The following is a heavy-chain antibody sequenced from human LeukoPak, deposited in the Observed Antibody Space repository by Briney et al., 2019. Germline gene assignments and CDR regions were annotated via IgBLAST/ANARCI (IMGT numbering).Heavy chain of an antibody. J-gene: IGHJ4*02. CDR2: ISYDGSNK. CDR1: GFTFSSYA. Sequence: PGGSLRLSCAASGFTFSSYAMHGVRQAPGKGLEWVAVISYDGSNKYYADSVKGRFTISRDNSKNTLSLQMNSLRAEDTAVYYCARPYFGYSSGWYDYWGQGTLVTVSS. V-gene: IGHV3-30-3*01. D-gene: IGHD6-19*01. CDR3: ARPYFGYSSGWYDY.